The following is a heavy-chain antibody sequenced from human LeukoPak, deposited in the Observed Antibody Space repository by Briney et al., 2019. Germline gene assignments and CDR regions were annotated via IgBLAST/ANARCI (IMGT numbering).Heavy chain of an antibody. J-gene: IGHJ5*02. Sequence: SVKVSCKTSGGTFSSYAISWVRQARGQGLEWMGRIIPIFSVANYAQKFQGRVTITADKSTSTAYMELSSLRSEDTAVYYCARLVGATSWFDPWGQGTLVTVSS. CDR2: IIPIFSVA. CDR3: ARLVGATSWFDP. V-gene: IGHV1-69*04. CDR1: GGTFSSYA. D-gene: IGHD1-26*01.